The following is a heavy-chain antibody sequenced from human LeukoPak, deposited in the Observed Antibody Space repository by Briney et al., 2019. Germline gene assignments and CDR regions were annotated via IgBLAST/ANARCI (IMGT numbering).Heavy chain of an antibody. V-gene: IGHV4-59*01. CDR3: AGDSGTAKIDY. CDR2: IYYSGST. CDR1: GGSISSYY. J-gene: IGHJ4*02. Sequence: SKTLSLTCTVSGGSISSYYWSWIRQPPGEGLEWIGYIYYSGSTNYNPSLKSRVTISVDTSKNQFSLKLSSVTAADTAVYYCAGDSGTAKIDYWGQGTLVTVSS. D-gene: IGHD1-26*01.